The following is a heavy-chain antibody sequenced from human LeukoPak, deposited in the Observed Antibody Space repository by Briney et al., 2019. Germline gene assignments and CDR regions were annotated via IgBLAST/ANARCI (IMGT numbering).Heavy chain of an antibody. Sequence: PRASVTVSCKASGYTFTGYYMHWVRQAPGQGLEWMGWINPNSGGTNYAQKFQGRVTMTRDTSIRTAYMELSRLRSDDTAVYYCARDAIAVAGTDFDYWGQGTLVTVSS. CDR3: ARDAIAVAGTDFDY. CDR2: INPNSGGT. V-gene: IGHV1-2*02. D-gene: IGHD6-19*01. J-gene: IGHJ4*02. CDR1: GYTFTGYY.